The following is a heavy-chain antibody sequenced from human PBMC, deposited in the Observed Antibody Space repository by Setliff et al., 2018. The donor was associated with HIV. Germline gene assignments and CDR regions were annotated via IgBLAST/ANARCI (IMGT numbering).Heavy chain of an antibody. J-gene: IGHJ3*02. CDR1: GYTFTNYF. Sequence: ASVKVSCKASGYTFTNYFMHWVRQAPGQGLEWMGIIDPSGGSTTYAQKFQGRLTMTRDTSTSTVYMELSSLRSEDTAVYYCARDWTVVSDFAFDIWGQGTMVTVSS. D-gene: IGHD2-2*01. CDR2: IDPSGGST. V-gene: IGHV1-46*01. CDR3: ARDWTVVSDFAFDI.